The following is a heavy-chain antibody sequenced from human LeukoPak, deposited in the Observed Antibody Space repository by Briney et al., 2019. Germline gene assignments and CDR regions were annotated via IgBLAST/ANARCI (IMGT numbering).Heavy chain of an antibody. CDR3: ARQLHYDIYTFDY. D-gene: IGHD3-9*01. CDR1: GGTFSSYA. Sequence: GASVKVSCKASGGTFSSYAISWVRQAPGQGLEWMGGIIPIFGTANYAQKFQGRVTITADESTSTAYMELSSLRSEDTAVYYCARQLHYDIYTFDYWGQGTLVTVSS. V-gene: IGHV1-69*13. CDR2: IIPIFGTA. J-gene: IGHJ4*02.